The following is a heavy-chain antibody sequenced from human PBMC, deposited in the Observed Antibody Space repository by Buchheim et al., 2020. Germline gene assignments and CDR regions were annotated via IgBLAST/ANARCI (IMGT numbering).Heavy chain of an antibody. CDR3: ARQLTSSSAYFDL. CDR1: GGSISSSDHY. CDR2: IFYTGST. V-gene: IGHV4-39*01. Sequence: QLQLQESGPGLLKASETLSLTCTVSGGSISSSDHYWGWIRQPPGKGLEWIGSIFYTGSTYHNPSLQSRVTISVDRSRNQFSLKLSSVTAADTAVYYCARQLTSSSAYFDLWGRGTL. D-gene: IGHD6-6*01. J-gene: IGHJ2*01.